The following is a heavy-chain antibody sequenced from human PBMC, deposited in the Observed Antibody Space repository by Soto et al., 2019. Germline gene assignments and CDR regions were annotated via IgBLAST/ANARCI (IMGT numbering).Heavy chain of an antibody. CDR1: GGSISSYY. CDR2: IYYSGST. V-gene: IGHV4-59*01. CDR3: ARGDCSGGTCYLGYYYMDV. Sequence: QVQLQESGPGLVKPSETLPLTCTVSGGSISSYYWSWIRQPPGKGLEWIGYIYYSGSTNYNPSLKSRVTISVDTSKNQFSLKLSSVTAADTAFYYCARGDCSGGTCYLGYYYMDVWGKGTTVTVSS. D-gene: IGHD2-15*01. J-gene: IGHJ6*03.